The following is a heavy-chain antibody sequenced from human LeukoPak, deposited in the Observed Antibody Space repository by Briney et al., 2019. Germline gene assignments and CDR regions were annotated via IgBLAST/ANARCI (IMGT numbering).Heavy chain of an antibody. CDR1: GFSFSSNS. V-gene: IGHV3-48*01. D-gene: IGHD3-22*01. J-gene: IGHJ4*02. CDR2: ISYDSSTR. Sequence: GGSLRLSCAASGFSFSSNSMNWVRQAPGKGLEWLSYISYDSSTRYSADSVKGRSTISRDNAKNSLYLQMNSLRAEDTAVYYCARGGYYYDSSGLFDYWGQGTLVTVSS. CDR3: ARGGYYYDSSGLFDY.